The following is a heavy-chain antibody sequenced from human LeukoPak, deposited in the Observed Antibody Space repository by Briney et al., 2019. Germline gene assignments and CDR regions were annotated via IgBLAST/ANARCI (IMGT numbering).Heavy chain of an antibody. CDR3: TRAIRHQLLSDY. CDR1: GYTFVDYD. J-gene: IGHJ4*02. V-gene: IGHV1-8*01. D-gene: IGHD2-2*01. CDR2: VNPESGGT. Sequence: GASVKVSCKASGYTFVDYDINWMRQATGQGPEWMGWVNPESGGTGYAQKFQGRVTMTRDTSIRTAYMELSGLRLEDTAVYFCTRAIRHQLLSDYWGQGTLVTVSS.